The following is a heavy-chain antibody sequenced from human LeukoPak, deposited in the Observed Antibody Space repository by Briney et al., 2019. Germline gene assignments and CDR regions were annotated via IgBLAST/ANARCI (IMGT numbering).Heavy chain of an antibody. CDR2: ISYSGST. V-gene: IGHV4-59*08. CDR3: AGHHPRNTVDF. J-gene: IGHJ4*02. CDR1: GGSISSYY. D-gene: IGHD2/OR15-2a*01. Sequence: SETLSLTCTVSGGSISSYYWSWIRQPPGKGLEWIGYISYSGSTNSNPSLKSRVAISLDTSKNQFSLKLSSVTAADTAVYYCAGHHPRNTVDFWGQGTLVTVSS.